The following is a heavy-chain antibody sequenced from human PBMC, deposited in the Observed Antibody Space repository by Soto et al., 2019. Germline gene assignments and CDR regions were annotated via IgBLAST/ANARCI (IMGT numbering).Heavy chain of an antibody. CDR1: GFSFGDHA. Sequence: PGGSLRLSCTGSGFSFGDHAMTWFRQAPGKGLEWVGFIRSKAFGGTTEYAASVKGRFTISRDDSKSIAYLQMNSLKTEDTAVYYCTRSNGGQYSNYMTLWGQGTLVTVSS. CDR2: IRSKAFGGTT. J-gene: IGHJ4*02. D-gene: IGHD4-4*01. CDR3: TRSNGGQYSNYMTL. V-gene: IGHV3-49*03.